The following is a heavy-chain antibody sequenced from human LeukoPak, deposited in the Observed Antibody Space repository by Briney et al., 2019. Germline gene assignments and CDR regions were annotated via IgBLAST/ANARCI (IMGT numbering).Heavy chain of an antibody. CDR3: ARVYCSSTSCYINYFDY. J-gene: IGHJ4*02. CDR1: GGTFSSYA. CDR2: IIPIFGTA. D-gene: IGHD2-2*02. V-gene: IGHV1-69*13. Sequence: SVKVSCKASGGTFSSYAISWVRQAPGQGLEWMGGIIPIFGTASYAQKFQGRVTITADESTSTAYMELSSLRSEDTAVYYCARVYCSSTSCYINYFDYWGQGTLVTVSS.